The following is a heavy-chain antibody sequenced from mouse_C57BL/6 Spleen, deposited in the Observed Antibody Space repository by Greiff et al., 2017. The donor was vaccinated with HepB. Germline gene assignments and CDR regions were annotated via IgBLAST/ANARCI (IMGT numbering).Heavy chain of an antibody. D-gene: IGHD1-1*01. CDR2: IRLKSDNYAT. Sequence: EVNVVESGGGLVQPGGSMKLSCVASGFTFSNYWMNWVRQSPEKGLEWVAQIRLKSDNYATHYAESVKGRFTISRDDSKSSVYLQMNNLRAEDTGIYYCTKEVLLRPFAYWGQGTLVTVSA. CDR1: GFTFSNYW. J-gene: IGHJ3*01. V-gene: IGHV6-3*01. CDR3: TKEVLLRPFAY.